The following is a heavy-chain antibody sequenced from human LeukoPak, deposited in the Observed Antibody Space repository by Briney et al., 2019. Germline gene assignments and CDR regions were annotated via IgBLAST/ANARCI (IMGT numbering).Heavy chain of an antibody. CDR3: ARGGDYYDSSGLFDY. V-gene: IGHV3-53*01. CDR1: GFTVGSKY. D-gene: IGHD3-22*01. J-gene: IGHJ4*02. Sequence: PGRSLRLACPASGFTVGSKYMSWVRQAPGKWMDLVSVIYSGGSTYYADSVKGRFTISRDNSKNTLYLQMNSLRAEDTAVYYCARGGDYYDSSGLFDYWGQGTLVTVSS. CDR2: IYSGGST.